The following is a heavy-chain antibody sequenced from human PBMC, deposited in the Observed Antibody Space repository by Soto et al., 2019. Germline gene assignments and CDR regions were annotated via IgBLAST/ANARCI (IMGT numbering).Heavy chain of an antibody. J-gene: IGHJ5*02. V-gene: IGHV1-3*01. D-gene: IGHD3-3*01. CDR3: ARGLPDVLIFGVVIINWSDP. Sequence: ASVKVSCKASGYTFTSYAMHWVRQAPGQRLEWMGWINAGNGNTKYSQKFQGRVTITRDTSASTAYMELSSLRSEDTAVYYCARGLPDVLIFGVVIINWSDPWGQGTPVTVS. CDR1: GYTFTSYA. CDR2: INAGNGNT.